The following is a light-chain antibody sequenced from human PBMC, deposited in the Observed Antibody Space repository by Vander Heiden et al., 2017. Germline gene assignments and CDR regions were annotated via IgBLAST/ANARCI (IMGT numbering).Light chain of an antibody. CDR3: AAWDDSRTGFFV. J-gene: IGLJ1*01. CDR1: GSNNGSNT. V-gene: IGLV1-44*01. Sequence: QSVLTPPPSASATPGLRVPIPCSAGGSNNGSNTVSWYQHLPGAAPKLLIHTNNLRTSGVPDRCSGSKSGTSASLAISGLQAEDEADDYCAAWDDSRTGFFVFGTGTMVTVL. CDR2: TNN.